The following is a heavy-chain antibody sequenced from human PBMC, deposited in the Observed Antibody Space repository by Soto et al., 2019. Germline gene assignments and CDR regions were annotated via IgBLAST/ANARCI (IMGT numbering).Heavy chain of an antibody. CDR2: IIPIFGTA. CDR1: GGTFSSYA. V-gene: IGHV1-69*01. CDR3: ARSDPYYDFWSGYSASYFDY. J-gene: IGHJ4*02. D-gene: IGHD3-3*01. Sequence: QVQLVQSGAEVKKPGSSVKVSCKASGGTFSSYAISWVRQAPGQGLEWMGGIIPIFGTANYAQKFQGRVTITADESTSTAYMELSSLRSEDTAVYYCARSDPYYDFWSGYSASYFDYWGQGTLVTVSS.